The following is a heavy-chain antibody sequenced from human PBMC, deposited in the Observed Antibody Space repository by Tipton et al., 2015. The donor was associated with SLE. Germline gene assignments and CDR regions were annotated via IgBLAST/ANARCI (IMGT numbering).Heavy chain of an antibody. J-gene: IGHJ6*03. CDR2: INHSGST. D-gene: IGHD6-13*01. V-gene: IGHV4-34*01. CDR3: ARLGAIAAAGTYPFYYYYMDV. CDR1: GGSFSGYY. Sequence: LRLSCAVYGGSFSGYYWSWIRQPPGKGLEWIGEINHSGSTNYNPSLKSRVTISVDTSKNQFSPKLSSVTAADTAVYYCARLGAIAAAGTYPFYYYYMDVWGKGTTVTVSS.